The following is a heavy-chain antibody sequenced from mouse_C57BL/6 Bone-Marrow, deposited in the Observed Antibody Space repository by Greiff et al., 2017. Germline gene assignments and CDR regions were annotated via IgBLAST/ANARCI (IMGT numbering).Heavy chain of an antibody. CDR1: GYTFTSYW. V-gene: IGHV1-55*01. D-gene: IGHD4-1*01. CDR2: IYPGSGST. Sequence: QVQLQQPGAELVKPGASVKMSCKASGYTFTSYWITWVKQRPGQGLEWIGDIYPGSGSTNYNEKFKSKATLTVDTSSSTAYMQLSSLTSEDSAVYYCARRSNWDRYFDVWGTGTTVTVSS. CDR3: ARRSNWDRYFDV. J-gene: IGHJ1*03.